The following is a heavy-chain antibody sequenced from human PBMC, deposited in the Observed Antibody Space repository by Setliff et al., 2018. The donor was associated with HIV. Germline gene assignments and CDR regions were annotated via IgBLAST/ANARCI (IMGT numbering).Heavy chain of an antibody. J-gene: IGHJ4*02. Sequence: SVKVSCKASGGPFTSSSIGWVRQAPGQGLEWMGRIIPILGVPRYAQKFQGRVTITADKSTSTSYMHLSSLRAEDTAVYYCAADVTDYWGQGTLVTVSS. V-gene: IGHV1-69*02. CDR1: GGPFTSSS. CDR3: AADVTDY. CDR2: IIPILGVP. D-gene: IGHD3-16*01.